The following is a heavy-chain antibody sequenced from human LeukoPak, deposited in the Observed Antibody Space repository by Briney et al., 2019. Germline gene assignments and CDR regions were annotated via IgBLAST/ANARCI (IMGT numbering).Heavy chain of an antibody. J-gene: IGHJ4*02. D-gene: IGHD4-23*01. CDR2: ISSSSTM. V-gene: IGHV3-48*02. Sequence: GSLRLSCAASGFTFSSYSISWVRQAPGKGLEWVSYISSSSTMSYADSVKGRFTISRDNANNSLYLQMSSLRDEDTAVYYCARGGTSSSLACWGQGTLVTVSS. CDR1: GFTFSSYS. CDR3: ARGGTSSSLAC.